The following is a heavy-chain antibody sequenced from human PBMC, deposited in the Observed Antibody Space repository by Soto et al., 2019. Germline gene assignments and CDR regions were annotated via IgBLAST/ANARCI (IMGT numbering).Heavy chain of an antibody. CDR2: IIPIFGTA. J-gene: IGHJ4*02. V-gene: IGHV1-69*06. D-gene: IGHD1-26*01. Sequence: QVQLVQSGAEVKKPGSSVKVSCKASGGTFSSYAISWVRQAPGQGLEWMGGIIPIFGTANNAQKFQGRVTITADKATSTAYMELSSLRSEDTAVYYCARDRVGATITYFAYWGQGTLVTVSS. CDR3: ARDRVGATITYFAY. CDR1: GGTFSSYA.